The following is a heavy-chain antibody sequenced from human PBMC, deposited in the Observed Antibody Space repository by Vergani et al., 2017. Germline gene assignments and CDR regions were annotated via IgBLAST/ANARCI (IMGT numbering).Heavy chain of an antibody. Sequence: QLQLHKSGPGLVKPSGTLSLTCTLSGGSISSSSHFWGWLRQTPGKGLEWIGSIYYSGSTYYNPSLKSRVSISVDTSKNQFSLKLSSVTAADSAVYYCARHDSGHYDSSYYGLDVWGQGTTVTVSS. V-gene: IGHV4-39*01. CDR1: GGSISSSSHF. CDR2: IYYSGST. CDR3: ARHDSGHYDSSYYGLDV. D-gene: IGHD3-16*01. J-gene: IGHJ6*02.